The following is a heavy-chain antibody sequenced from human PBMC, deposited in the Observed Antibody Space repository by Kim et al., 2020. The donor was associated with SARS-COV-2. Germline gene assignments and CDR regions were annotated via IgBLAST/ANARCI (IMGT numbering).Heavy chain of an antibody. CDR2: IYYSGST. CDR3: ARLGVIAAAEDYYYYYGMDV. V-gene: IGHV4-59*13. D-gene: IGHD6-13*01. CDR1: GGSISSYY. Sequence: SETLSLTCTVSGGSISSYYWSWIRQPQGKGLEWIGYIYYSGSTNYNPSLKSRVTISVDTSKNQFSLKLSSVTAADTAVYYCARLGVIAAAEDYYYYYGMDVWGQGTTVTVS. J-gene: IGHJ6*02.